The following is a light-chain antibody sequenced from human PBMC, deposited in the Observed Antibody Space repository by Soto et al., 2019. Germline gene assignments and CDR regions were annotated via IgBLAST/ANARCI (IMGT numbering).Light chain of an antibody. J-gene: IGKJ1*01. CDR2: DAS. Sequence: DLQVTQSPPPLSASVGARVTITCRARQTISTWMAWYQQKPGKAPKLLVYDASTLQSGVASRFSGSGCGTELNLTISGLQPDESATDYGQQYTNTNNPWMFGQGTKVDIK. V-gene: IGKV1-5*01. CDR3: QQYTNTNNPWM. CDR1: QTISTW.